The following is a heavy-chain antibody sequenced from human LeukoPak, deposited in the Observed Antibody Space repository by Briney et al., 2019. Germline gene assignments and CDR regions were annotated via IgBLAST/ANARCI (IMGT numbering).Heavy chain of an antibody. CDR2: IYYSGST. J-gene: IGHJ2*01. CDR1: GGSISSYY. CDR3: AREVRDGYNMYWYFDL. Sequence: PSETLSLTCTVSGGSISSYYWSWIRQPPGKGLEWIGYIYYSGSTNYNPSLKSRVTISVDTSKNQFSLKLSSVTAADTAVYYCAREVRDGYNMYWYFDLWGRGTLVTVSS. V-gene: IGHV4-59*01. D-gene: IGHD5-24*01.